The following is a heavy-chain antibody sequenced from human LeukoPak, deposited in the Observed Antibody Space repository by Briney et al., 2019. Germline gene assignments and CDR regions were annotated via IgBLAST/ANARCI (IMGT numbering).Heavy chain of an antibody. V-gene: IGHV4-59*01. CDR1: DDSITIYY. Sequence: NPSETLSLTCTVSDDSITIYYWTWIWQPPGKGLEWIGYIDHTGITNYNPSLNSRVTISRDTSKNHFSLELSSATAADTAVYYCARAYSSGWYPTFDYWGQGTLVTVSS. CDR3: ARAYSSGWYPTFDY. J-gene: IGHJ4*02. CDR2: IDHTGIT. D-gene: IGHD6-19*01.